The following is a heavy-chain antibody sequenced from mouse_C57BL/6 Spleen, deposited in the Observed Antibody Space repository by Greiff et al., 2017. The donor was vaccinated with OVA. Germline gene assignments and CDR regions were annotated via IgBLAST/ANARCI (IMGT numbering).Heavy chain of an antibody. Sequence: EVQGVESGEGLVKPGGSLKLSCAASGFTFSSYAMSWVRQTPEKRLEWVAYISSGGDYIYYADTVKGRFTISRDNARNTLYLQMSSLKSEDTAMYYCTREAYSASMDYWGQGTSVTVSS. J-gene: IGHJ4*01. CDR3: TREAYSASMDY. CDR2: ISSGGDYI. D-gene: IGHD2-10*01. CDR1: GFTFSSYA. V-gene: IGHV5-9-1*02.